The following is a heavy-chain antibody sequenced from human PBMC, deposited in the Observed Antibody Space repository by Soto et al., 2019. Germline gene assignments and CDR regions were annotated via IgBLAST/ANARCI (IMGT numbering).Heavy chain of an antibody. D-gene: IGHD2-15*01. V-gene: IGHV4-30-2*01. CDR3: ARAVVPSYYRGSCSGGSCSGPYFQR. Sequence: QLQLQESGSGLVKPSQTLSLTCAVSGGSISSGGYSWSWIRQPPGKGLEWIGYIYHSGSTYYNPSLQRRVPISVVRSKHQFSLKLSSVTAADTAVYYCARAVVPSYYRGSCSGGSCSGPYFQRWGQGTLVTVSS. CDR1: GGSISSGGYS. J-gene: IGHJ1*01. CDR2: IYHSGST.